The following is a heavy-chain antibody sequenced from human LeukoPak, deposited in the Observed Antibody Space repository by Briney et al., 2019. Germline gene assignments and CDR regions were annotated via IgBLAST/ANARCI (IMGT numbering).Heavy chain of an antibody. D-gene: IGHD5-12*01. CDR2: ISGSGGST. J-gene: IGHJ4*02. CDR3: AKKKLYSGYAPPFDY. Sequence: GGSLRLSCAASGFTFSSYAMSWVRQAPGEGLEWVSAISGSGGSTYYADSVKGRFTISRDNSKNTLYLQMNSLRAEDTAVYYCAKKKLYSGYAPPFDYWGQGTLVTVSS. CDR1: GFTFSSYA. V-gene: IGHV3-23*01.